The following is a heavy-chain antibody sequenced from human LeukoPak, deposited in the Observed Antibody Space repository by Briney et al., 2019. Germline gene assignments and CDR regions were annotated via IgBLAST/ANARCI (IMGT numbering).Heavy chain of an antibody. CDR1: GFTFSSYS. CDR2: ISSSSSYI. CDR3: ARDPEYYYGSGSSNFDY. Sequence: PGGSLRLSCAASGFTFSSYSMNWVRQAPGEGLEWVSSISSSSSYIYYADSVKGRFTISRDNAKNSLYLQMNSLRAEDTAVYHCARDPEYYYGSGSSNFDYWGQGTLVTVSS. V-gene: IGHV3-21*01. D-gene: IGHD3-10*01. J-gene: IGHJ4*02.